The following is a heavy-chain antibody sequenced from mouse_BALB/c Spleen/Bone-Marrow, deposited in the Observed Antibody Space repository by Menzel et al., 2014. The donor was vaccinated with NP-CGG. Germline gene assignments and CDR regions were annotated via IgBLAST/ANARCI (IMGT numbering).Heavy chain of an antibody. CDR1: GYTFTDYY. D-gene: IGHD1-1*01. V-gene: IGHV1-84*02. J-gene: IGHJ2*01. CDR2: IYPGSGNT. CDR3: AREPYYGYYFDY. Sequence: VQRVESGAELVKPGASVKPSCKASGYTFTDYYINWVKQKPGQGLEWIGWIYPGSGNTKYNEKFKGKATLTVDTSSGTAYMQLSSLTSEDTAVYFCAREPYYGYYFDYWGQGTTLTVSS.